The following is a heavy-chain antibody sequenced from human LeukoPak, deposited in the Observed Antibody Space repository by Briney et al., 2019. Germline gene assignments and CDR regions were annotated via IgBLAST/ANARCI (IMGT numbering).Heavy chain of an antibody. CDR2: IYYSGNT. Sequence: SETLSLTCTVSGGSISSYYWGWIRQPPGKGLEWIGSIYYSGNTYYNPSLKSRVTISVDTSKNQFSLKLSSVTAADTAVYYCARLFSSSWYRGAFDLWGQGTMVTVSS. CDR3: ARLFSSSWYRGAFDL. V-gene: IGHV4-39*01. J-gene: IGHJ3*01. D-gene: IGHD6-13*01. CDR1: GGSISSYY.